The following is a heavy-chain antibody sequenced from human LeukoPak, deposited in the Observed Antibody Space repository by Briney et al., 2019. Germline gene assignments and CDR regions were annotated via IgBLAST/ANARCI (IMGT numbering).Heavy chain of an antibody. CDR3: ATGQRLATGQVH. CDR1: GFTFSDYY. Sequence: GGSLRLSCAASGFTFSDYYMSWIRQAPGKGLEWVSYISSSSSYTNFADSVKGRFTISRDNAKNSLYLQMNSLRAEDTAVYYCATGQRLATGQVHWGQGTLVTVSS. CDR2: ISSSSSYT. V-gene: IGHV3-11*03. D-gene: IGHD6-25*01. J-gene: IGHJ4*02.